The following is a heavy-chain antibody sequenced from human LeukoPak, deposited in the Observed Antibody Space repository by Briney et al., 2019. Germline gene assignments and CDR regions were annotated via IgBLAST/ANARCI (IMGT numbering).Heavy chain of an antibody. D-gene: IGHD6-13*01. CDR1: GYSFTANY. J-gene: IGHJ1*01. CDR3: ASYSSSWYAEYFQH. V-gene: IGHV1-2*04. CDR2: VNPNRGDT. Sequence: ASVKVSCKASGYSFTANYIHWVRQAPGQGLEWMGWVNPNRGDTNYAQKFQDWVTMTIDTSINTAYMELNRLTSDDTAVYYCASYSSSWYAEYFQHWGQGTLVTVSS.